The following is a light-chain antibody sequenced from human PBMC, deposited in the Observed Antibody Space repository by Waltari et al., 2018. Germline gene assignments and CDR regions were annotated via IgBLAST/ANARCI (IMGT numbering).Light chain of an antibody. Sequence: QSALTQPASVSGSPGKSITISCTGTSSDVGGYNYASWYQQHPGKAPKLMIYDVSNLPSGVSNRFSGSKSGNTASLTISGLQAEDEADYYCSSYISSSTLELFGGGTSLTVL. CDR1: SSDVGGYNY. CDR2: DVS. V-gene: IGLV2-14*03. CDR3: SSYISSSTLEL. J-gene: IGLJ2*01.